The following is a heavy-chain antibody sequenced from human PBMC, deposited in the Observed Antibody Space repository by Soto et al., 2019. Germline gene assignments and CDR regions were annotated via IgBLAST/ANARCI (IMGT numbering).Heavy chain of an antibody. CDR2: IIPILGIA. J-gene: IGHJ4*02. V-gene: IGHV1-69*02. D-gene: IGHD3-22*01. CDR1: GGTFSSYT. CDR3: ARQGAYYYDSSGYGYHDY. Sequence: QVQLVQSGAEVKKPGSSVKVSCKASGGTFSSYTISWVRQAPGQGLEWMGRIIPILGIANYAQKFQGRVTITADKSTSTAYRELSSLRSEDTAVYYCARQGAYYYDSSGYGYHDYWGQGTLVTVSS.